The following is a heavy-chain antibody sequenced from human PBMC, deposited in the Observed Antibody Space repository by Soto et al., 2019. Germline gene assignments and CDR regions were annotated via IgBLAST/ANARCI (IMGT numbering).Heavy chain of an antibody. Sequence: LRLSCAASGFTFSSYAMHWVRQAPGKGLEWVAVISYDGSNKYYADSVKGRFTISRDNSKNTLYLQMNSLRAEDTAVYYCARDRATIVVVPAAHMDVWGQGTTVTVS. CDR2: ISYDGSNK. J-gene: IGHJ6*02. D-gene: IGHD2-2*01. V-gene: IGHV3-30-3*01. CDR1: GFTFSSYA. CDR3: ARDRATIVVVPAAHMDV.